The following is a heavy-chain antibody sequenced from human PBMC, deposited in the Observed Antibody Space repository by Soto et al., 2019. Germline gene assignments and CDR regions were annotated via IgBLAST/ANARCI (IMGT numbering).Heavy chain of an antibody. CDR2: IYYSGST. V-gene: IGHV4-39*01. D-gene: IGHD2-15*01. Sequence: SETLSLTCTVSGGSISSSSYYWGWIRQPPGKGLEWIGSIYYSGSTYYNPSLKSRVTISVDTSKNQFSLKLSSVTAADTAVYYCARWGGGSCYSCFWFDPWGQGTLVTVSS. CDR3: ARWGGGSCYSCFWFDP. CDR1: GGSISSSSYY. J-gene: IGHJ5*02.